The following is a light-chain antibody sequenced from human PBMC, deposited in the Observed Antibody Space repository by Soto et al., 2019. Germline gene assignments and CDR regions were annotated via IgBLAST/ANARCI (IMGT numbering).Light chain of an antibody. J-gene: IGKJ3*01. Sequence: AIRMTQSPSSLSASTGDRVTITCRASQGISSYLAWYQQKPGKAPKLLIYAASTLQSGVPSRFSGSGSGTDFTLTNSCLQSEDFATYYCQQYYSYPRTFGPGTKVDIK. V-gene: IGKV1-8*01. CDR1: QGISSY. CDR2: AAS. CDR3: QQYYSYPRT.